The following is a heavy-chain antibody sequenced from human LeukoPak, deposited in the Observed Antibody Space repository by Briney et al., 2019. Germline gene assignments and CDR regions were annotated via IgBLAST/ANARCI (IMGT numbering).Heavy chain of an antibody. CDR2: ISGSGDST. D-gene: IGHD3-16*02. Sequence: GGSLRLSCAASGFTFSYYDMAWVRRAPGKGLEWVSSISGSGDSTYYADSVKGRLTISRDNSKNTLYLQMNGLKTEDTAVYYCAREGSIVARTDYWGQGALVIVSS. J-gene: IGHJ4*02. V-gene: IGHV3-23*01. CDR3: AREGSIVARTDY. CDR1: GFTFSYYD.